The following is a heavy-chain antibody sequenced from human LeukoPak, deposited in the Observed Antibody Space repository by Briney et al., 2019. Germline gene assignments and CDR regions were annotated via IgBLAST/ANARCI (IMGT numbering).Heavy chain of an antibody. CDR3: AREDTPMVTPFDY. V-gene: IGHV6-1*01. J-gene: IGHJ4*02. CDR1: GDSVSSNSAA. D-gene: IGHD5-18*01. Sequence: SQTLSLTCAISGDSVSSNSAAWNWIRQSPSRGLEWLGRTYFRSKWYNDYAVSVKSRITIHPDTSKNQFSLQLNSVTAADTAVYYCAREDTPMVTPFDYWGQGTLVTVSS. CDR2: TYFRSKWYN.